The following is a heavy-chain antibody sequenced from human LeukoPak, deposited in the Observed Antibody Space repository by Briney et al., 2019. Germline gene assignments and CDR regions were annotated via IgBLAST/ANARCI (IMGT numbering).Heavy chain of an antibody. Sequence: SETLSLTCTVSGGSISSYYWSWIRQPPGKGLEWIGYIYYSGSTNYNPSLKSRVTMSVDTSKNQFSLKLSSVTAADTAVYYCATTRREDGSGSFDYWGQGTLVTVSS. CDR3: ATTRREDGSGSFDY. V-gene: IGHV4-59*08. D-gene: IGHD3-10*01. CDR1: GGSISSYY. J-gene: IGHJ4*02. CDR2: IYYSGST.